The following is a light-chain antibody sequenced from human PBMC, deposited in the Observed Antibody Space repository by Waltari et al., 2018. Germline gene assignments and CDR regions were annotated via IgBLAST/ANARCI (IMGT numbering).Light chain of an antibody. CDR1: TTSIGAGYD. V-gene: IGLV1-40*01. CDR3: QSYDTTLSVV. CDR2: DTN. Sequence: QSVLTQPPSVSGAPGQRVSISCPGSTTSIGAGYDVHWYQQGPGKAPKLIIYDTNTRPLGVPDRFFGSQYGTSASLAIIGLQAEDEGDYYCQSYDTTLSVVFGGGTKLTVL. J-gene: IGLJ2*01.